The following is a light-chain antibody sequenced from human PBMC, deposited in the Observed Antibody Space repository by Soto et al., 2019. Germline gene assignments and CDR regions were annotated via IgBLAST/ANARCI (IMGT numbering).Light chain of an antibody. CDR3: QQYGSSPYT. Sequence: EILLTQSPGTLSLSPGERATLSCRASQSVRNSYLAWYQQKPGQAPRLLIYGASGRATGIPDRFSGSGSATDFTLTISRLEPEDFALYYCQQYGSSPYTFGQGTKLEI. V-gene: IGKV3-20*01. J-gene: IGKJ2*01. CDR1: QSVRNSY. CDR2: GAS.